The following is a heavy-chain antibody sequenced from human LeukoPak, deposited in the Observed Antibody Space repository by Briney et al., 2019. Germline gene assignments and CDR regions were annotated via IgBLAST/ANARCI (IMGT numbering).Heavy chain of an antibody. CDR3: AKDSRRGLINWFDP. CDR2: ISGSGGNT. CDR1: GFTFSSYA. D-gene: IGHD2-2*01. V-gene: IGHV3-23*01. J-gene: IGHJ5*02. Sequence: GGSLRLSCAASGFTFSSYAMSWVRQAPGKGLEWVSAISGSGGNTYYADSVKGRFTISRDNSKNTLYLQMNSLRAEDTAVYYCAKDSRRGLINWFDPWGQGTLVTVSS.